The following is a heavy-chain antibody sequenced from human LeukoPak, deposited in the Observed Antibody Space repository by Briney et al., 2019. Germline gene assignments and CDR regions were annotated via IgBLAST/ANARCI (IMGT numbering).Heavy chain of an antibody. J-gene: IGHJ4*02. Sequence: GGSLRLSCAASGFTFSSYSMNWARQAPGKGLEWVSSISSSSSYIYYADSVKGRFTISRDNAKNSLYLQMNSLRAEDTAVYYCARVRRIAVAEYYFDYWGQGTLVTVSS. CDR2: ISSSSSYI. CDR3: ARVRRIAVAEYYFDY. D-gene: IGHD6-19*01. V-gene: IGHV3-21*01. CDR1: GFTFSSYS.